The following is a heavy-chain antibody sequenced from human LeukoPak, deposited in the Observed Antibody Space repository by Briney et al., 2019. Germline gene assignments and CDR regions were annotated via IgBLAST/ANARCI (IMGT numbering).Heavy chain of an antibody. CDR2: IYSTGST. J-gene: IGHJ4*02. D-gene: IGHD4-17*01. V-gene: IGHV3-53*01. Sequence: PGGSLRLSCAASEFTVNNNYMSWVRQAPGKGLEWVSTIYSTGSTNYADSVKGRFTISRDNSKNTMYLQMNSLRAEDTAVYYCAGGLRSGLIDYRGQGTLVTVSS. CDR1: EFTVNNNY. CDR3: AGGLRSGLIDY.